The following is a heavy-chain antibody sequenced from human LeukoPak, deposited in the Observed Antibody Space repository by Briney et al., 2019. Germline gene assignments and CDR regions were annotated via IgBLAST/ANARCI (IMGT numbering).Heavy chain of an antibody. CDR3: ARDRGTSGYLP. D-gene: IGHD3-22*01. J-gene: IGHJ5*02. CDR2: TSTSSNTI. V-gene: IGHV3-48*02. CDR1: GFMFSSSW. Sequence: PGGSLRLSCAASGFMFSSSWMNWVRQAPGKGLEWVSYTSTSSNTIHYADSVKGRFTISRDNAKNSLYLQMSSLRDEDTAVYYCARDRGTSGYLPWGQGTLVTVSS.